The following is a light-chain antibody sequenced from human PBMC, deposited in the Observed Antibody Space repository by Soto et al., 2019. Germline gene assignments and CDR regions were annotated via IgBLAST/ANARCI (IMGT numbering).Light chain of an antibody. V-gene: IGLV2-14*01. CDR1: YSDVGTYNY. CDR2: EVS. Sequence: QSALTQPASVSGSPGQSITISCTGSYSDVGTYNYVSWYQQHPGTAPKLMIHEVSDRPSGVSNRFSGSKSGNTASLTISGLQAEDEADYYCSSYVNYNTFVIFGGGTKLTVL. J-gene: IGLJ2*01. CDR3: SSYVNYNTFVI.